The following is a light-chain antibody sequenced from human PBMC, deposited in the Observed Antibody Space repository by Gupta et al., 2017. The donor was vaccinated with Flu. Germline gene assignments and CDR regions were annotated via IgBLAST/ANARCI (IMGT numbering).Light chain of an antibody. J-gene: IGKJ2*01. CDR3: QQEQNSQPLFT. CDR1: QSVSRN. V-gene: IGKV3-15*01. Sequence: EIVMTQSPVTLPVSPGERVTFSCRASQSVSRNLAWYQHKPGQAPRLLIWGASTRAKGITASCSGSGVGTDCNITIISRHWEDSEVYYCQQEQNSQPLFTFGQGTNLDI. CDR2: GAS.